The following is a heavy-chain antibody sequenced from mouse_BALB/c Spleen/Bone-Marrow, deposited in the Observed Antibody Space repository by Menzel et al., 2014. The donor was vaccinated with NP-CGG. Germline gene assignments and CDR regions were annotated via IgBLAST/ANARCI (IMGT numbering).Heavy chain of an antibody. J-gene: IGHJ4*01. V-gene: IGHV5-6-5*01. CDR1: GFIFSSYA. CDR2: ISSGGST. CDR3: ASLYFYGSSYYTMDY. D-gene: IGHD1-1*01. Sequence: EAKLVESGGGLVKPGGSLKLSCAASGFIFSSYAMSWVRQTPEKRLEWVASISSGGSTYYPDSVKGRFTISRDNARNILYLQMSSLRSEDTAMYYCASLYFYGSSYYTMDYWGQGTSVTVSS.